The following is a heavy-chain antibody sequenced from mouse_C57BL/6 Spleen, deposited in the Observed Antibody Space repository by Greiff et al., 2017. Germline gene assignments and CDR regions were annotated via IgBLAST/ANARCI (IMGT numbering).Heavy chain of an antibody. CDR2: IDPSDSYT. J-gene: IGHJ3*01. V-gene: IGHV1-69*01. Sequence: QVQLQQPGAELVMPGASVKLSCKASGYTFTSYWMHWVKQRPGQGLEWIGEIDPSDSYTNYNQKFKGKSTLTVDKSSSTAYMQLSSLTSEDSAVYYCARGSSGYVTWFAYWGQGTLVTVSA. CDR1: GYTFTSYW. D-gene: IGHD3-2*02. CDR3: ARGSSGYVTWFAY.